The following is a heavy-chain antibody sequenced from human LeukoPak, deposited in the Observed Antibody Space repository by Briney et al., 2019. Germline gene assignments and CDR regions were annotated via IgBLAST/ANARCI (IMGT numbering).Heavy chain of an antibody. J-gene: IGHJ3*02. Sequence: SSETLFLTCAVYGGSFSGYYWSWIRQPPGKGLEWIGEINHSGSTNYNPSLKSRVTMSVDTSKNQFSLKLSSVTAADTAVYYCAHDSSGYYLRAFDIWGQGTMVTVSS. CDR1: GGSFSGYY. CDR2: INHSGST. D-gene: IGHD3-22*01. V-gene: IGHV4-34*01. CDR3: AHDSSGYYLRAFDI.